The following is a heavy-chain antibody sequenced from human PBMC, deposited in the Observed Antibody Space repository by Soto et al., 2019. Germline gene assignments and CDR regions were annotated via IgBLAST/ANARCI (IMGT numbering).Heavy chain of an antibody. V-gene: IGHV4-34*01. CDR3: ARGNRGSGDAFDI. J-gene: IGHJ3*02. D-gene: IGHD7-27*01. CDR2: INHSGST. CDR1: GGSFSGYY. Sequence: SETLSLTCAVYGGSFSGYYWSWIRQPPGKGLECIGEINHSGSTNYNPSLKSRVTISVDTSKNQFSLKLSSVTAADTAVYYCARGNRGSGDAFDIWGQGTMVTVSS.